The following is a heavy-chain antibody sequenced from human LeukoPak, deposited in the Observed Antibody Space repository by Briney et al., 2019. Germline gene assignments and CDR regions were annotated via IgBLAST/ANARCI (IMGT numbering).Heavy chain of an antibody. D-gene: IGHD1-26*01. V-gene: IGHV3-21*04. J-gene: IGHJ6*02. CDR3: ARWELSGPYGMDV. CDR2: ISSSSSNI. Sequence: PGGSLRLSCAASGFTFSSYTMNWVRQAPGKGLEWVSSISSSSSNIYYADSVKGRFTISRDNAKNSLYLQMNSLRAEDTAVYYCARWELSGPYGMDVWGQGTTVTVSS. CDR1: GFTFSSYT.